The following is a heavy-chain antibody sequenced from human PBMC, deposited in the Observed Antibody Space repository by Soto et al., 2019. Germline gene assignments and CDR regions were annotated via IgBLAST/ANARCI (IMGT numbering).Heavy chain of an antibody. CDR3: ARDGSGWYSDY. D-gene: IGHD6-19*01. CDR1: GFTFSSYA. J-gene: IGHJ4*02. CDR2: IIGSGGTA. V-gene: IGHV3-23*01. Sequence: EVQLLESRGGLVQPGGSLRLSCAASGFTFSSYAMSWVRQAPGKGLEWVSGIIGSGGTAYYAESVQGRFTISRGNSKNTLYLQMNSLRGEDTAVYYCARDGSGWYSDYWGQGTLVTVSS.